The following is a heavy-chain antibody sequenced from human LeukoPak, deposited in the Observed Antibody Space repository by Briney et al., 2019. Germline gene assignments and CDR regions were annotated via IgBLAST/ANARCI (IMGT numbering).Heavy chain of an antibody. CDR1: GFTFSNYS. J-gene: IGHJ5*02. Sequence: GGSLRLSCAASGFTFSNYSMNWVRQAPGKGLEWVSSISSSSSYIYYADSVKGRFTISRDNAKNSLYLQMNSLRAEDTAVYYCTRAPSLSWFDPWGQGTLVTVSS. CDR3: TRAPSLSWFDP. CDR2: ISSSSSYI. V-gene: IGHV3-21*01. D-gene: IGHD3-10*01.